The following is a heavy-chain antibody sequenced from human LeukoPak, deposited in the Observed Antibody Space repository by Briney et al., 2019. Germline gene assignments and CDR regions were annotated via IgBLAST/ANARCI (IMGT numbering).Heavy chain of an antibody. J-gene: IGHJ4*02. CDR2: ISYDGRHK. Sequence: AGKSLRLSCAASGFTFDSFGLHWVRQAPGKGLEWVAVISYDGRHKYYGDSVKGRFTISRDNSKNTLFLQMSSPRVEDTAVYYCAKDSARYFDWRSFTDLGLDYWGQGILVTVSS. CDR1: GFTFDSFG. CDR3: AKDSARYFDWRSFTDLGLDY. V-gene: IGHV3-30*18. D-gene: IGHD3-9*01.